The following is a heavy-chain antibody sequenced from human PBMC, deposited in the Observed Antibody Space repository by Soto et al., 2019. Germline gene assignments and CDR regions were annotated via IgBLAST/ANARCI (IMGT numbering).Heavy chain of an antibody. V-gene: IGHV1-18*01. CDR1: GYTFASCA. J-gene: IGHJ4*02. CDR2: ISAYNGKT. CDR3: ARDPPPPDY. Sequence: QVQLVQSGAEVKKPGASVKVPFKAFGYTFASCAISWMRQAHGPGLEWMGLISAYNGKTNYAQKLQGRVTMTTDTSTSTADMELRSLRSDDTGVYYCARDPPPPDYWGQGNLVTFSS.